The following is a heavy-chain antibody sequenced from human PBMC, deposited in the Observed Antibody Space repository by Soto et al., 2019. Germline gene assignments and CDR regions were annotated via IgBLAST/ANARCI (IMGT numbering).Heavy chain of an antibody. CDR1: GFTFSSYS. CDR2: ISSSSSTI. V-gene: IGHV3-48*01. Sequence: GGSLRLSCAASGFTFSSYSMNWVRQAPGKGLEWVSYISSSSSTIYYADSVKGRFTISRDNAKNSLYLQMNSLRAEDTAVYYCARDKWLLPFDYWGQGTLATVSS. J-gene: IGHJ4*02. D-gene: IGHD3-22*01. CDR3: ARDKWLLPFDY.